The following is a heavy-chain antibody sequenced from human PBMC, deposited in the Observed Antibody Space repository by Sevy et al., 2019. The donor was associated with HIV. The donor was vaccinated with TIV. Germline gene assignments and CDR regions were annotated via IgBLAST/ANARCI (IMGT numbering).Heavy chain of an antibody. CDR3: TRHPDPPRSSFNYDFWSGYYIDYFDY. J-gene: IGHJ4*02. CDR2: IRSKANSYAT. CDR1: GFTFSGSA. V-gene: IGHV3-73*01. D-gene: IGHD3-3*01. Sequence: GGSLRLSCAASGFTFSGSAMHWVRQASGKGLEWVGRIRSKANSYATAYAASVKGRFTISRDDSKNTAYLQMNSLKTDDTAVYYCTRHPDPPRSSFNYDFWSGYYIDYFDYWGQGTLVTVSS.